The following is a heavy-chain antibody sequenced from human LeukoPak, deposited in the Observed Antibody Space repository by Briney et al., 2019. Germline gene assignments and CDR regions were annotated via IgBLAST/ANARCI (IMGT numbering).Heavy chain of an antibody. CDR2: ISSSGSTI. Sequence: GGSLRLSCAASGFTSSSYEMNWVRQAPGKGLEWVSYISSSGSTIYYADSVKGRLAISRDNAKNSLYLQMNSLRAEDTAVYYCARDSAGATNFDYWGQGTLVTVSS. CDR1: GFTSSSYE. CDR3: ARDSAGATNFDY. V-gene: IGHV3-48*03. D-gene: IGHD1-26*01. J-gene: IGHJ4*02.